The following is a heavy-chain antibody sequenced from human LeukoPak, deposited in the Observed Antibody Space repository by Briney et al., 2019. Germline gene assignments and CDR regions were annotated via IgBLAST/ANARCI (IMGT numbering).Heavy chain of an antibody. CDR2: ISSSGSTI. CDR3: AREMYHYGSGSQPIDY. J-gene: IGHJ4*02. Sequence: GGSLRLSCAASGFTFSSYEMNWVRQAPGKGLEWVSYISSSGSTIYYADSVKGRFTISRDNAKNSLYLQMNSLRAEDTAVYYCAREMYHYGSGSQPIDYWGQGTLVTVSS. CDR1: GFTFSSYE. D-gene: IGHD3-10*01. V-gene: IGHV3-48*03.